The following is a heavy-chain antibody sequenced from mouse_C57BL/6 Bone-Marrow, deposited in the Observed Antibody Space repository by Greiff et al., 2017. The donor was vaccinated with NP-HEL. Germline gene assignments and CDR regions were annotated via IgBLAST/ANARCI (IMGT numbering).Heavy chain of an antibody. CDR2: IYPGSGST. D-gene: IGHD2-2*01. Sequence: VQLVESGAELVKPGASVKMSCKASGYTFTSYWITWVKQRPGQGLEWIGDIYPGSGSTNYNEKFKSKATLTVDTSSSTADMQLSSLTSEDSAVYYCARRGGYDWFAYWGQGTLVTVSA. J-gene: IGHJ3*01. V-gene: IGHV1-55*01. CDR1: GYTFTSYW. CDR3: ARRGGYDWFAY.